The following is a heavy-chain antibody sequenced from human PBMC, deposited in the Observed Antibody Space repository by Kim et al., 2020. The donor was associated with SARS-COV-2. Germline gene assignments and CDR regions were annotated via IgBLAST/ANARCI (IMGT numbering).Heavy chain of an antibody. CDR3: ARIRCDCSRTGWEAAYFDC. V-gene: IGHV2-70*11. D-gene: IGHD2-2*01. CDR1: GFSLNTRGMC. J-gene: IGHJ4*02. Sequence: SGPTLVKPTQTLILTCTFSGFSLNTRGMCVSWIRQPPGKALEWLARIDWDDDTYYTTSLRTRLTISKDTSKNQVVLTMTNMDPVGTATDYCARIRCDCSRTGWEAAYFDCWGQGTLGTVSS. CDR2: IDWDDDT.